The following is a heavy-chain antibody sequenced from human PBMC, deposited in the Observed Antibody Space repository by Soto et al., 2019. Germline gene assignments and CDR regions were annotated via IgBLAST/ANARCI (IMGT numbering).Heavy chain of an antibody. D-gene: IGHD2-2*01. CDR2: ISYSGST. V-gene: IGHV4-30-4*01. CDR1: GGSISSGDYY. J-gene: IGHJ6*02. CDR3: ARAGYCRSTGCYGMDV. Sequence: SETLSLTCTVSGGSISSGDYYWGWIRQPPGKGLEWIGYISYSGSTYYSPSLKSRVTISADTSKNRFSLNLSSVTAAATAVYYCARAGYCRSTGCYGMDVWGQGTTVTVSS.